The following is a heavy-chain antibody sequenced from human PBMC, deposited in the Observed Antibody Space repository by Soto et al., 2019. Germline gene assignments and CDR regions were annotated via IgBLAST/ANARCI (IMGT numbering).Heavy chain of an antibody. V-gene: IGHV4-61*01. CDR2: IYYSGST. D-gene: IGHD5-12*01. Sequence: QVQLQESGPGLVKPSETLSLTCTVSGGSVSSGSYYWSWIRQPPGKGLEWIGYIYYSGSTNYNPSLKSRVTISVDTSKNQFSLKLSSVTAADTAVYYCARDRRDGYNPWYFDLWGRGTLVTVSS. CDR3: ARDRRDGYNPWYFDL. J-gene: IGHJ2*01. CDR1: GGSVSSGSYY.